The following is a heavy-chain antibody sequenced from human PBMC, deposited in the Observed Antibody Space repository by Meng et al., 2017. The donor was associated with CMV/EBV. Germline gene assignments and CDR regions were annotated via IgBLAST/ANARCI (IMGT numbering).Heavy chain of an antibody. J-gene: IGHJ4*02. D-gene: IGHD3-9*01. CDR2: IIPIFGTA. Sequence: SVKVSCKASGGTFSSYAISWVRQAPGQGLEWVGGIIPIFGTANYAQKFQGRVTITTDESTSTAYMELSSLRSEDTAVYYCAGGVRHTGAVLRYFEWLLMIDYWGQGTLVTVSS. CDR1: GGTFSSYA. V-gene: IGHV1-69*05. CDR3: AGGVRHTGAVLRYFEWLLMIDY.